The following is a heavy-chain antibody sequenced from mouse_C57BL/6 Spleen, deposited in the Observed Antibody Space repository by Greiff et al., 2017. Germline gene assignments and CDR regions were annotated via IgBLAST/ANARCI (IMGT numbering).Heavy chain of an antibody. J-gene: IGHJ2*01. CDR3: AREDDGLDY. CDR2: INPGSGGT. V-gene: IGHV1-54*01. CDR1: GYAFTNYL. Sequence: VQLQQSGAELVRPGTSVTVSCKASGYAFTNYLIEWVKQRPGQGLEWIGVINPGSGGTNYNEKFKGKATLTADKASSTAYMQLSSLTSEYSAVYVCAREDDGLDYGGQGTTLTVSS. D-gene: IGHD2-3*01.